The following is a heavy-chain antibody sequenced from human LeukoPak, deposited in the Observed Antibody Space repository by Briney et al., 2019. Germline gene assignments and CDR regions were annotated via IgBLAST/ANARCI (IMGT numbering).Heavy chain of an antibody. J-gene: IGHJ4*02. V-gene: IGHV3-30-3*01. CDR2: ISYDGSNK. D-gene: IGHD6-13*01. CDR1: GFTFSGYA. CDR3: ARDSTPLKFIAAAGINY. Sequence: GGSLRLSCAASGFTFSGYAMHWVRQAPGKGLEWVAVISYDGSNKYYADSVKGRFTISRDNSKNTLYLQMNSLRAEDTAVYYCARDSTPLKFIAAAGINYWGQGTLVTVSS.